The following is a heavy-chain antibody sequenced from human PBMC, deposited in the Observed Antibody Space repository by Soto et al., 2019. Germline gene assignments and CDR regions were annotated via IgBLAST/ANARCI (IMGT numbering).Heavy chain of an antibody. CDR3: ARGPLGYCSGGSCYSLTPLHS. V-gene: IGHV3-66*01. Sequence: DVQLVESGGGLVQPGGSLRLSCAASGFTVSSNYMTWVRQAPGKGLEWVSIIYNGASTYYADSVKGRFTISRDNTKNTLFLQMNSLRAEDTAVYYCARGPLGYCSGGSCYSLTPLHSWGRGTLVTVSS. CDR1: GFTVSSNY. D-gene: IGHD2-15*01. J-gene: IGHJ4*02. CDR2: IYNGAST.